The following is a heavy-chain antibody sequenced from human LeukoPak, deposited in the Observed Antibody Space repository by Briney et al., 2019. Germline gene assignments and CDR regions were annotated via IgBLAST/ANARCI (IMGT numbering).Heavy chain of an antibody. CDR1: GFTFSSYS. V-gene: IGHV3-21*01. J-gene: IGHJ6*02. Sequence: GGSLRLSCAASGFTFSSYSMNWVRQAPGKGLEWVSSISSSSSCIYYADSVKGRFTISRDNAKNSLYLQMNSLRAEDTAVHYCARDLTLGYCSSTSCLSPYYYYGMDVWGQGTTVTVSS. CDR2: ISSSSSCI. CDR3: ARDLTLGYCSSTSCLSPYYYYGMDV. D-gene: IGHD2-2*01.